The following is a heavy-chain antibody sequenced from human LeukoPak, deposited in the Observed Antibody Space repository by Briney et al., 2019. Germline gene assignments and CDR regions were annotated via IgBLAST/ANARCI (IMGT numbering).Heavy chain of an antibody. CDR1: GGTFSSYG. D-gene: IGHD3-3*01. J-gene: IGHJ5*02. CDR2: IIPILGIA. Sequence: GASVKVSCKASGGTFSSYGISWVRQAPGQGLEWMGRIIPILGIANYAQKFQGRVTITADESTSTAYMELCSLRSEDTAVYYCARDPYHTIFGVDPNWFDPWGQGTLVTVSS. V-gene: IGHV1-69*04. CDR3: ARDPYHTIFGVDPNWFDP.